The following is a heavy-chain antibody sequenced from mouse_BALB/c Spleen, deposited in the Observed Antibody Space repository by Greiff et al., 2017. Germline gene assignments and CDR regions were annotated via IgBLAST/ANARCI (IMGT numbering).Heavy chain of an antibody. J-gene: IGHJ4*01. D-gene: IGHD1-1*01. Sequence: DVMLVESGGGLVQPGGSLKLSCAASGFTFSDYYMYWVRQTPEKRLEWVATISDGGSYTYYPDSVKGRFTISRDNAKNNLYLQMSSLKSEDTAMYYCARSSIYYFMDYWGQGTSVTVSS. CDR3: ARSSIYYFMDY. CDR1: GFTFSDYY. CDR2: ISDGGSYT. V-gene: IGHV5-4*02.